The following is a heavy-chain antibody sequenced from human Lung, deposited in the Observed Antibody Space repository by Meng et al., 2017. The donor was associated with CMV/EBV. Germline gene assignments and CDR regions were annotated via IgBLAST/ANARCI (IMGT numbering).Heavy chain of an antibody. J-gene: IGHJ5*01. D-gene: IGHD1-26*01. CDR2: MDWDDDK. Sequence: SXPXLVXPTPTLTLTCRFSGFSLNTHGMRVSWIRQSPGKAPEWLARMDWDDDKFYSTSLKTSLTISKDPSKNQVVLTMTNMDPLDTATYYCARFVSITGSYLGFDFWGQGXLVTVSS. V-gene: IGHV2-70*04. CDR3: ARFVSITGSYLGFDF. CDR1: GFSLNTHGMR.